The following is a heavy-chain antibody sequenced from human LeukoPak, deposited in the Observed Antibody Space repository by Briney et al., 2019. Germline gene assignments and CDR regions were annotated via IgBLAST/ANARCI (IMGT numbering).Heavy chain of an antibody. J-gene: IGHJ4*02. V-gene: IGHV5-10-1*01. Sequence: AGESLQISCKGSGYSFTSYWISWVRQLPGKGLEWMGRIDPSDSYTNYSPSFQGHVTISADKSISTAYLQWSSLKASDTAMYYCARHRDDGFADYFDYWGQGTLVTVSS. CDR3: ARHRDDGFADYFDY. D-gene: IGHD1-1*01. CDR2: IDPSDSYT. CDR1: GYSFTSYW.